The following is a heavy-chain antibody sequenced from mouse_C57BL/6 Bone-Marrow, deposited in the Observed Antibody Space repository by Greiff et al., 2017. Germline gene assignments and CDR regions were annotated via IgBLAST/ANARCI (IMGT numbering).Heavy chain of an antibody. CDR2: ISSGSSTI. Sequence: EVKLVESGGGLVKPGGSLKLSCAASGFTFSDYGMHWVRQAPEKGLEWVAYISSGSSTIYYAATVKGRFPISRDNAKNILFLQLTSLRSEDTSMYYCAKEYYYGMDYLGQGTSGTVSS. J-gene: IGHJ4*01. V-gene: IGHV5-17*01. CDR3: AKEYYYGMDY. CDR1: GFTFSDYG.